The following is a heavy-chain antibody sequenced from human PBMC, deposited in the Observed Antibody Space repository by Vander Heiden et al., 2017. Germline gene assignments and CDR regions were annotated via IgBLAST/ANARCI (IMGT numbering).Heavy chain of an antibody. CDR1: GFTFHDYV. CDR3: AKGHSTPTSGPSDTFDI. J-gene: IGHJ3*02. Sequence: EVQLAEPGGGVVQPGRSLRLSCPSSGFTFHDYVMYWLRQVPGKGLGWVSGMSWNSANVEYADSVKCRITISRDNAKNSLYLQMNSLRTEETALYYCAKGHSTPTSGPSDTFDIWGPGTMVTV. D-gene: IGHD2-15*01. V-gene: IGHV3-9*01. CDR2: MSWNSANV.